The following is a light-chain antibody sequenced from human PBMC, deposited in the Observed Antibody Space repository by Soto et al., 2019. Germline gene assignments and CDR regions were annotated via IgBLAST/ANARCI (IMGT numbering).Light chain of an antibody. V-gene: IGKV1-5*01. Sequence: IQMTQSPSTVSASVGDRVTITCRASQSISSSLAGYQQKPGKAPKVLIYDASSLDSGVPYRFSGSGYGTDFTLTLSSLQPGDFATYSCQQYESYPYSFGQGTKLEIK. CDR2: DAS. J-gene: IGKJ2*01. CDR3: QQYESYPYS. CDR1: QSISSS.